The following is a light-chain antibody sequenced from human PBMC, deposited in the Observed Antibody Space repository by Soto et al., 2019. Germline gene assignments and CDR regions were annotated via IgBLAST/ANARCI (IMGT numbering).Light chain of an antibody. CDR2: DAS. Sequence: EIVLTQSPATLSLSPGERATLSCRASQSFSSYLAWYQQKPGQAPRLLIYDASNRATGIPARFSGSGSGTDFTLTISSLEPEDFAVYYCQQRSNWPRTFGQGTKVEI. J-gene: IGKJ1*01. V-gene: IGKV3-11*01. CDR3: QQRSNWPRT. CDR1: QSFSSY.